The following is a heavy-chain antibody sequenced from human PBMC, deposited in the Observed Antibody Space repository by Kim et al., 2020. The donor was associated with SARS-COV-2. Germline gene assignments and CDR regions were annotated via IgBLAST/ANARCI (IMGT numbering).Heavy chain of an antibody. J-gene: IGHJ3*02. Sequence: GGSLRLSCAASGFTFSSYAMSWVRQAPGKGLEWVSAISGSGGSTYYADSVKGRFTISRDNSKNTLYLQMNSLRAEDTAVYYCAKSFTMIVVVKGAFDIWGQGTMVTVSS. CDR3: AKSFTMIVVVKGAFDI. D-gene: IGHD3-22*01. V-gene: IGHV3-23*01. CDR1: GFTFSSYA. CDR2: ISGSGGST.